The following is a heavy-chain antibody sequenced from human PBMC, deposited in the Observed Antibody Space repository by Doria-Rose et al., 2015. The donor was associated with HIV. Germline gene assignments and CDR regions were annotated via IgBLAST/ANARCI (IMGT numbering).Heavy chain of an antibody. CDR1: GYTFTSYY. Sequence: ASGYTFTSYYIHWVRQAPGQGLEWMGIINPSGGSTNYAHKFQGRVTMTRDTSTSTVYTELSSLRSEDTAVYYCARDWRYSSCPKGVDYWGQGTLVTVSS. CDR3: ARDWRYSSCPKGVDY. CDR2: INPSGGST. V-gene: IGHV1-46*01. D-gene: IGHD6-19*01. J-gene: IGHJ4*02.